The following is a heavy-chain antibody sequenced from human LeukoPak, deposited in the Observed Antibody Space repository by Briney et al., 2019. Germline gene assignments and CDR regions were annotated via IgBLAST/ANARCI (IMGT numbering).Heavy chain of an antibody. J-gene: IGHJ4*02. CDR2: ISYDGSNK. CDR1: GFTFSSSA. D-gene: IGHD6-19*01. Sequence: PGGSLRLSCAASGFTFSSSAMHWVRQAPGKGLEWVAVISYDGSNKYYADSVKGRFTISRDNSKNTLYLQMNSLRAEDTAVYYCARDGDSGWYFVDYWGQGTLVTVSS. V-gene: IGHV3-30*07. CDR3: ARDGDSGWYFVDY.